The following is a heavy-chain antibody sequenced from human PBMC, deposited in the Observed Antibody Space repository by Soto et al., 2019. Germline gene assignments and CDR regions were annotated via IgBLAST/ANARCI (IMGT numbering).Heavy chain of an antibody. CDR1: GGSISSSNW. J-gene: IGHJ4*02. Sequence: QVQLQESGPGLVKPSGTLSLTCAVSGGSISSSNWWSWVRQPPGKGLEWIGEIYHSGSTNYNPSLKSRVTISVDKSKNQFSLKLSSVTAADTAVYYCARVPFRGAYSSSGHIPVYWGQGTLVTVSS. D-gene: IGHD6-13*01. CDR2: IYHSGST. V-gene: IGHV4-4*02. CDR3: ARVPFRGAYSSSGHIPVY.